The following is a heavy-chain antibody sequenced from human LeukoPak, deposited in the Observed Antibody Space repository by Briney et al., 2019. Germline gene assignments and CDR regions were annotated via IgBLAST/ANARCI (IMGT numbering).Heavy chain of an antibody. CDR3: ARGLGSNYVGAFDI. J-gene: IGHJ3*02. D-gene: IGHD4-23*01. Sequence: PGGSLRLSCAASGFAFLNYGMSWVRQAPGKGLEWVSAISGSGVTTYYAGSVKGRFTISRDNAKNSLYLQMNSLRAEDTAVYYCARGLGSNYVGAFDIWGQGTMVTVSS. CDR1: GFAFLNYG. CDR2: ISGSGVTT. V-gene: IGHV3-23*01.